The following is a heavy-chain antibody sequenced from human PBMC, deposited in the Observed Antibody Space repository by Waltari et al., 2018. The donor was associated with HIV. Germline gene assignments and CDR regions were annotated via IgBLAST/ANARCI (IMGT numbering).Heavy chain of an antibody. CDR1: GFIFSDFA. CDR3: ARESRGAFDF. V-gene: IGHV3-30*01. D-gene: IGHD2-2*01. CDR2: ISFDGTNE. J-gene: IGHJ3*01. Sequence: QVQLVESGGDVVQPGGSLRLSCAASGFIFSDFAMHWVRQPPGKGLEWVAVISFDGTNEYYANSVRGRFTISRDDSKDTLYLQMNSLRTEHTAVYFCARESRGAFDFWGQGTMVTVSS.